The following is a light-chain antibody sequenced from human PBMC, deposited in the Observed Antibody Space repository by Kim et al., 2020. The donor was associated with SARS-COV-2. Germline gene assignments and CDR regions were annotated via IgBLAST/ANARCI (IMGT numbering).Light chain of an antibody. CDR1: SSNIGAGYV. CDR3: QSYDSSLSGSVV. Sequence: RVTSSCTGSSSNIGAGYVVHWYQQLPGTAPKLLIYGNSNRPSGVPDRFSGSKSGTSASLAITGLQAEDEADYYCQSYDSSLSGSVVFGGGTKLTVL. CDR2: GNS. J-gene: IGLJ2*01. V-gene: IGLV1-40*01.